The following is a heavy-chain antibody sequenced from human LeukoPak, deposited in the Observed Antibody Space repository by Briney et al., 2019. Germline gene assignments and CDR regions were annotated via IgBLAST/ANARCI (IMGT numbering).Heavy chain of an antibody. CDR1: GFTFSDYY. V-gene: IGHV3-11*04. D-gene: IGHD6-6*01. J-gene: IGHJ4*02. Sequence: GGSPRLSCAASGFTFSDYYMSWIRQAPGKGLEWVSYISSSGSTIYYADSVKGRFTISRDNAKNSLYLQMNSLRAEDTAVYYCARDRGEGSSTPIDYWGQGTLVTVSS. CDR2: ISSSGSTI. CDR3: ARDRGEGSSTPIDY.